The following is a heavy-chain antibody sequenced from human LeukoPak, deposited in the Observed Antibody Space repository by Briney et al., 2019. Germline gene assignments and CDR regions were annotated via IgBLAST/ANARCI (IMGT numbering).Heavy chain of an antibody. V-gene: IGHV4-61*09. CDR3: AKIPGGSGPYWGVPQSYQFDS. J-gene: IGHJ4*02. CDR2: VYTTGTT. CDR1: GGSMRSGSYY. D-gene: IGHD1-26*01. Sequence: PSETLSLTCSVSGGSMRSGSYYWNWIRQPAGKGLEWIGNVYTTGTTKYNPSLKSRLSISIDTWSNRISLSLQPVTAADTAMYYCAKIPGGSGPYWGVPQSYQFDSWGPGLLVSVSS.